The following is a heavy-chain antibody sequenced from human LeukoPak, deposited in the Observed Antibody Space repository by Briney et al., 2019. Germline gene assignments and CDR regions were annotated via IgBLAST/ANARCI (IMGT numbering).Heavy chain of an antibody. Sequence: ASVKVSCKASGYTFTSYDINWVRQATGQGLEWMGWMNPNSGNTGYAQKFQGRVTITRNTSISTAYMELSSLRSEDTAVYYCARGLRGSRAFDYWGQGTLVTVSS. V-gene: IGHV1-8*03. CDR1: GYTFTSYD. D-gene: IGHD2-15*01. CDR2: MNPNSGNT. CDR3: ARGLRGSRAFDY. J-gene: IGHJ4*02.